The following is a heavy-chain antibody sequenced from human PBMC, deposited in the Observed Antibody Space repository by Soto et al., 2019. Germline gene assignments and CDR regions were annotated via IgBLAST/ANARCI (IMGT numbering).Heavy chain of an antibody. Sequence: QVQLVQSGAEVKKPGASVKVSCKASGYIFPDYYVHWVRQAPGEGLEWMGRMNPNSGNTGYAQKFQGRVTMTRNTSISTAYMELSSLRSEDTAVYYCARGIYDSSGYSLNYWGQGTLVTVSS. D-gene: IGHD3-22*01. V-gene: IGHV1-8*02. J-gene: IGHJ4*02. CDR2: MNPNSGNT. CDR1: GYIFPDYY. CDR3: ARGIYDSSGYSLNY.